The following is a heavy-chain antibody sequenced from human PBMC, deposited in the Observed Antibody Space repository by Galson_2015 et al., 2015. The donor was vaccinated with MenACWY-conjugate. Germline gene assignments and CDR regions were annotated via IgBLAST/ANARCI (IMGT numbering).Heavy chain of an antibody. J-gene: IGHJ3*01. V-gene: IGHV3-23*01. CDR1: GSTLSSYA. Sequence: SLRLSCAASGSTLSSYAMSWVRQAPAKGLAWVSVISGSGDSTYHADFVKGRFNISRDNSKNTVYLQMNSLRAEDTAVYYCAKGIRTGNRNAFDVWGQGTMVTVSS. CDR2: ISGSGDST. D-gene: IGHD1-14*01. CDR3: AKGIRTGNRNAFDV.